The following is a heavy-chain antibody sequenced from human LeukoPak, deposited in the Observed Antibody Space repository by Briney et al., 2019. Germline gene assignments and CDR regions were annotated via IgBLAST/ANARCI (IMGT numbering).Heavy chain of an antibody. CDR2: INPNSGGT. Sequence: ASVKVSCKASGYTFTGYYMHWVRQAPGQGLEWMGWINPNSGGTNYAQKFQGRVTMTRDTSISTAYMELSRLRSDDTAVYYCARDRWLRGVNYYYYGMDVWGQGTTVTVSS. J-gene: IGHJ6*02. CDR1: GYTFTGYY. V-gene: IGHV1-2*02. CDR3: ARDRWLRGVNYYYYGMDV. D-gene: IGHD5-12*01.